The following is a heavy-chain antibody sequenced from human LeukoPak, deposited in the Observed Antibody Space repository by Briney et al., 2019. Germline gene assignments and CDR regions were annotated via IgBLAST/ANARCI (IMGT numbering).Heavy chain of an antibody. J-gene: IGHJ4*02. CDR3: ARSTRRYGSPDYFDY. V-gene: IGHV4-39*01. Sequence: SETLSLTFTVSGGSINSNSNYWGWIRPPPGKGLEWIAIISYSGNTYYNPSLKSRVTISLDTSNNQFSMKLSSVTVADTAVYYCARSTRRYGSPDYFDYWGQGTLVTVSS. CDR1: GGSINSNSNY. D-gene: IGHD3-10*01. CDR2: ISYSGNT.